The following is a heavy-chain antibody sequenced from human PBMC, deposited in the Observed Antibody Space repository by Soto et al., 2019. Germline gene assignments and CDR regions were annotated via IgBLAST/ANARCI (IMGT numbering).Heavy chain of an antibody. CDR3: ARGHSAGLADRAWFDP. Sequence: TRSVAEGKSVGHCGRRIIQNKGKGLERIGYIYDRGSTNYNPSLKSRVTISVDTSKNQFSLKLSSVTAADTAVYYCARGHSAGLADRAWFDPWGQGTLVTVSS. D-gene: IGHD3-3*02. CDR1: EGKSVGHC. V-gene: IGHV4-59*11. J-gene: IGHJ5*02. CDR2: IYDRGST.